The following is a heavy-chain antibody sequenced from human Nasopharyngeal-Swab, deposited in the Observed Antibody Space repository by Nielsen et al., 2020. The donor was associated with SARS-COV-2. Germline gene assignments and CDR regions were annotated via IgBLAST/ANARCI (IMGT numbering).Heavy chain of an antibody. D-gene: IGHD6-13*01. CDR1: GGTFSSYA. Sequence: SVKVSCKASGGTFSSYAISWVRQAPGQGLEWMGGIIPILGIANYAQKFQGRVTITVDKSTSTAYMELSSLRSEDTAVYYCARDRGYSSSWYGGNWFDPWGQGTLVTVSS. J-gene: IGHJ5*02. CDR3: ARDRGYSSSWYGGNWFDP. CDR2: IIPILGIA. V-gene: IGHV1-69*10.